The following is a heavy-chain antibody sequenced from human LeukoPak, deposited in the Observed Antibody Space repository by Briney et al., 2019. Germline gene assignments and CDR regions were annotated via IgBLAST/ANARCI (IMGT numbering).Heavy chain of an antibody. J-gene: IGHJ4*02. CDR2: INHSGST. Sequence: PSETLSLTCAVYGGSFRGYYWSWIRQPPGKGLEWIGEINHSGSTNYNPSLKSRVTISVDTSKNQFSLKLSSVTAADTAVYYCARRSYYDSSGYYSRFDYWGQGTLVTVSS. CDR1: GGSFRGYY. V-gene: IGHV4-34*01. D-gene: IGHD3-22*01. CDR3: ARRSYYDSSGYYSRFDY.